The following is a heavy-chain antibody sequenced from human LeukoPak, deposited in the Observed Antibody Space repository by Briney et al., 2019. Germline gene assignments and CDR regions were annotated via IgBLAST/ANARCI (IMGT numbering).Heavy chain of an antibody. Sequence: ASVKVSCEASGYTFTSYYMHWLRQAPGQGLEWMGIINPSGGSTSYAQKFQGRVTMTRNTSISTAYMELSSLRSEDTAVYYCARGKKQWGWFDPWGQGTLVTVSS. V-gene: IGHV1-46*01. CDR1: GYTFTSYY. CDR2: INPSGGST. CDR3: ARGKKQWGWFDP. J-gene: IGHJ5*02. D-gene: IGHD6-19*01.